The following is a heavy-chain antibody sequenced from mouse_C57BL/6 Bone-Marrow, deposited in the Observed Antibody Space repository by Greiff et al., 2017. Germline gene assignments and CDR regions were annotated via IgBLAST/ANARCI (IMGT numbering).Heavy chain of an antibody. CDR3: ENPHYYGSSYYAMDY. V-gene: IGHV5-12*01. Sequence: EVHLVESGGGLVQPGGSLKLSCAASGFTFSDYYMYWVRQTPEKRLEWVAYISNGGGSTYYPDTVKGRFTLSRDNAKNTRYLQMSRLRSEDTAMYYCENPHYYGSSYYAMDYWGQGTSVTVSS. D-gene: IGHD1-1*01. CDR2: ISNGGGST. CDR1: GFTFSDYY. J-gene: IGHJ4*01.